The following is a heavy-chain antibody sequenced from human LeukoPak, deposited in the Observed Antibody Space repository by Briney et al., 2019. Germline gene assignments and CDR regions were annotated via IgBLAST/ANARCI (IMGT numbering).Heavy chain of an antibody. J-gene: IGHJ4*02. D-gene: IGHD3-22*01. CDR1: GFIFNNYG. Sequence: GGSLRLSCAASGFIFNNYGLVWVRQAPGKGLEGVSAISSDGGGTTYADFVKGRFSVSRDNSKHTLFLQMNSLRAEDTALYYCAKGSSGYFFDLWGQGTLVTVSS. CDR3: AKGSSGYFFDL. V-gene: IGHV3-23*01. CDR2: ISSDGGGT.